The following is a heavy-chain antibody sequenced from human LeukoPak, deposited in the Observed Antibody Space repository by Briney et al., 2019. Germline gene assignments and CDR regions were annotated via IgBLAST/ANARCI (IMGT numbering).Heavy chain of an antibody. CDR2: VHYTGST. V-gene: IGHV4-34*01. Sequence: PSETLSLTCAVYGGSFSGYYWGWIRQPPGKGLEWIASVHYTGSTYYNPSLKSLVTIAVDTSKNQFSVRMTSVTAADTAVYYCARRAEHFYYYMDVWGKGTTVTVSS. J-gene: IGHJ6*03. CDR3: ARRAEHFYYYMDV. D-gene: IGHD3-10*01. CDR1: GGSFSGYY.